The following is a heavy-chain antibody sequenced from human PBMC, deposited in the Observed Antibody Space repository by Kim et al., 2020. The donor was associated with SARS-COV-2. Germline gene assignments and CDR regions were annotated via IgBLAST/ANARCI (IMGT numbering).Heavy chain of an antibody. J-gene: IGHJ2*01. CDR3: ARHLRNWYFDL. CDR2: T. Sequence: TSYTPSITGRVTISVETSKKQSALRLSSVTAADAAVYYCARHLRNWYFDLWGRGTLVTVSS. V-gene: IGHV4-39*01.